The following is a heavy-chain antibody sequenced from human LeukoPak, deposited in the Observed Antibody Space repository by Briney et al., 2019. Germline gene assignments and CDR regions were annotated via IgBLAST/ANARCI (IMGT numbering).Heavy chain of an antibody. V-gene: IGHV4-39*01. CDR1: GGSISSSSYY. J-gene: IGHJ4*02. CDR3: AGAAAYGITISFL. Sequence: PSETLSLTCTVSGGSISSSSYYWGWIRQPPGKGLEWIGSIYYSGSTYYNPSLKSRVTISVDTSKNQFSLKLSSVTAADTAAYYCAGAAAYGITISFLWGQGTLVTVSS. D-gene: IGHD3-9*01. CDR2: IYYSGST.